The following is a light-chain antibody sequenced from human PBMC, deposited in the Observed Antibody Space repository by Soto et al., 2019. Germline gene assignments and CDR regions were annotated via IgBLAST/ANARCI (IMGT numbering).Light chain of an antibody. CDR1: SSDVGYYNY. CDR2: DVN. V-gene: IGLV2-14*03. CDR3: SSYTGSGTVV. J-gene: IGLJ3*02. Sequence: QSALTQPASVSGSPGQSITISCTGTSSDVGYYNYLSWYQQLPGRAPKLMIYDVNNRPSGVSNRFSGSKSGNTASLTISGLQGEDEADYFCSSYTGSGTVVFGGGIKLTVL.